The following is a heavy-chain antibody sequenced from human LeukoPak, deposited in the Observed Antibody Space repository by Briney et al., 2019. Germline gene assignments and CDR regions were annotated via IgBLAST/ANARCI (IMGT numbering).Heavy chain of an antibody. V-gene: IGHV1-46*01. CDR1: GYTFTSYF. CDR3: ATAKFGGNSYFDY. D-gene: IGHD4-23*01. Sequence: ASVKVSCKASGYTFTSYFIHWVRQAPGQGLEWMGIINPSGGSTNYAQKFQGKVTMTRDTSTSTVYMELSSLRSEDTAVYYCATAKFGGNSYFDYWGQGTLVTVSS. CDR2: INPSGGST. J-gene: IGHJ4*02.